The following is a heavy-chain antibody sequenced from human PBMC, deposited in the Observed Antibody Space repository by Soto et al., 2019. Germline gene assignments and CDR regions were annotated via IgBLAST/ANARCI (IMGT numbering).Heavy chain of an antibody. D-gene: IGHD5-12*01. CDR1: GYTFIAFE. Sequence: QVQPVQSGAEVQKPGASVKVSCKPPGYTFIAFEITWVRQAPGLGLEWLGWIYSKAGTINFAPKFQGRVIMTTDTSTSTAYMELTSLTFDDSAVYFCARDIGFDIDYWGQGTLVTVS. CDR2: IYSKAGTI. J-gene: IGHJ4*02. V-gene: IGHV1-18*01. CDR3: ARDIGFDIDY.